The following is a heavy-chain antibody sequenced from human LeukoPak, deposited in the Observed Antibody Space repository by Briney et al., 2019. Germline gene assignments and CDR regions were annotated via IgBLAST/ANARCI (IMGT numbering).Heavy chain of an antibody. J-gene: IGHJ4*02. CDR3: AKAPVTTCSGAYCYPFDY. D-gene: IGHD2-15*01. CDR1: GFALSSYA. Sequence: GGSLRLSCAASGFALSSYAMSWVRQGPGKGLEWVSAISVSGNTYHADSVKGRFTISRDSSKNTLYLQMNSLRAEDAAVYYCAKAPVTTCSGAYCYPFDYWGQGTLVTVSS. V-gene: IGHV3-23*01. CDR2: ISVSGNT.